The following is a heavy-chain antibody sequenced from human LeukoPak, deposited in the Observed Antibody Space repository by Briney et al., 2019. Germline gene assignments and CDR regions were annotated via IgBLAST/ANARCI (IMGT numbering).Heavy chain of an antibody. Sequence: ASVKVSCKVSGYTLTELSIHWVRQAPGKGLEWMGGFNPGNKETIYAEKFQGRVTMTEDTSTDTAYMEMNSLRSEDTAVYYCATTHSISDYWGQGTLVTVSS. D-gene: IGHD2-21*01. J-gene: IGHJ4*02. CDR1: GYTLTELS. CDR2: FNPGNKET. CDR3: ATTHSISDY. V-gene: IGHV1-24*01.